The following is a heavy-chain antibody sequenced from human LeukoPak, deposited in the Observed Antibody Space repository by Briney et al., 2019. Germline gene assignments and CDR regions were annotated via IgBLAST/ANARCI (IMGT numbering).Heavy chain of an antibody. CDR1: GFPFSSYW. D-gene: IGHD1-7*01. CDR3: ARISRGELPTF. CDR2: IKQDGSKK. V-gene: IGHV3-7*03. J-gene: IGHJ4*02. Sequence: PGGSLRLSCVASGFPFSSYWMTWVRQAPGKGLEWVANIKQDGSKKSYVDSVKGRFTISRDNAKNSLYLQMNSLRVEDTAIYYCARISRGELPTFWGQGTLVIVSS.